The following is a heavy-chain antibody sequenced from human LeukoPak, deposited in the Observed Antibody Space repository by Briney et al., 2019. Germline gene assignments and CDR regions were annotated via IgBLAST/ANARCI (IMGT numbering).Heavy chain of an antibody. CDR1: GGSIDSSTYY. CDR3: ARAGQQLVLSSY. D-gene: IGHD6-13*01. J-gene: IGHJ4*02. Sequence: SETLSLTCIVSGGSIDSSTYYWGWIRQPPGKGLEWIGSIFHSGSTYYNPSLKSRVTISVDTSKNQFSLKLSSVTAADTAVYYCARAGQQLVLSSYWGQGTLVTVSS. CDR2: IFHSGST. V-gene: IGHV4-39*07.